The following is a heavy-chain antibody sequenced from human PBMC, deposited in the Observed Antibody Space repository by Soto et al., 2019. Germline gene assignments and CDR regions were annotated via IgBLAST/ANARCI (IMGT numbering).Heavy chain of an antibody. J-gene: IGHJ6*02. CDR2: TYYRSKWYN. CDR3: ARAGGGNWNDQGWDYYCGMDV. V-gene: IGHV6-1*01. CDR1: GDSVSSNSSA. Sequence: STTLSLPCAISGDSVSSNSSAWNCISQSPSRGLEWLGRTYYRSKWYNDYAVSVKSRITINPDTSKNQFSLQLNSVTTEDTAVYYCARAGGGNWNDQGWDYYCGMDVWGQGTTDSVCS. D-gene: IGHD1-20*01.